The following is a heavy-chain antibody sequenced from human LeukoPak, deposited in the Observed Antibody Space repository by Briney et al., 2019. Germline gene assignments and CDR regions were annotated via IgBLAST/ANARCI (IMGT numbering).Heavy chain of an antibody. CDR1: GDSLSDFS. CDR3: ARVFRGAVTSNWFDP. Sequence: SETLSLTCTVSGDSLSDFSWTWIRQTPGKGLEWIGFICSSGTSHYSPSLESRVTFSLDTSKSQFSLSLKSVTAADTAVYYCARVFRGAVTSNWFDPWGQGILVTVSS. CDR2: ICSSGTS. J-gene: IGHJ5*02. D-gene: IGHD3-3*01. V-gene: IGHV4-59*01.